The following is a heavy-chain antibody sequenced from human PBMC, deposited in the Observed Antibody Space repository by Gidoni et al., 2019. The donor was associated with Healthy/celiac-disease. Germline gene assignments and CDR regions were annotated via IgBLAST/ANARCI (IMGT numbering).Heavy chain of an antibody. CDR2: IKSKTDGGTT. D-gene: IGHD3-10*01. Sequence: EVQLVESGGGLVKPGGSLRLSCAASGFTFRNAWMSWVRQAPGKGLEWVGRIKSKTDGGTTDYAAPVKGRFTISRDDSKNTLYLQMNSLKTEDTAVYYCTTDLPKSFGGDDAFDIWGQGTMVTVSS. V-gene: IGHV3-15*01. CDR3: TTDLPKSFGGDDAFDI. CDR1: GFTFRNAW. J-gene: IGHJ3*02.